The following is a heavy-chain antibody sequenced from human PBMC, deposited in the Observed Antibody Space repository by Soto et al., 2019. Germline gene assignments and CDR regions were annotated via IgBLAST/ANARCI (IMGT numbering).Heavy chain of an antibody. CDR2: IIPIFGTA. D-gene: IGHD3-22*01. J-gene: IGHJ6*02. CDR3: ARVWRYYDIGDDYYYGMDV. CDR1: GGTFSSYA. V-gene: IGHV1-69*13. Sequence: ASVKVSCKASGGTFSSYAISWVRQAPGQGLEWMGGIIPIFGTANYAQKFQGRVTITADESTSTAYMELSSLRSDDTAVYYCARVWRYYDIGDDYYYGMDVWGQGTTVTVSS.